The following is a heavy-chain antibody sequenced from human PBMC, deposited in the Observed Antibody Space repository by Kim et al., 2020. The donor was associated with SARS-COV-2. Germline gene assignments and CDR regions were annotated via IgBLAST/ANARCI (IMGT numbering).Heavy chain of an antibody. CDR3: ARATSANNHWYFEL. J-gene: IGHJ2*01. D-gene: IGHD5-12*01. CDR1: GFIFSDHY. V-gene: IGHV3-72*01. CDR2: IRKKPNSYTT. Sequence: LSLTCAASGFIFSDHYMDWVRQAPGKGLEWVARIRKKPNSYTTEHAASVKGRFTISRDDSKNSVYLQMNSLKTEDTAVYYCARATSANNHWYFELWGRGTLVTVSS.